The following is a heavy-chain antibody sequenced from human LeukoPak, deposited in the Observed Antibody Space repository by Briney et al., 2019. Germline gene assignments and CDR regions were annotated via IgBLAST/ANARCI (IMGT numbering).Heavy chain of an antibody. CDR1: GGTFSSYA. V-gene: IGHV1-69*13. CDR2: IIPIFGTA. J-gene: IGHJ3*02. D-gene: IGHD2-2*01. CDR3: ARESLIVVVPAAIAFDI. Sequence: SVKVSCKASGGTFSSYAISWVRQAPGQGLESMGGIIPIFGTANYAQKFQGRVTITADESTSTAYMELSSLRSEDTAVYYCARESLIVVVPAAIAFDIWGQGTMVTVSS.